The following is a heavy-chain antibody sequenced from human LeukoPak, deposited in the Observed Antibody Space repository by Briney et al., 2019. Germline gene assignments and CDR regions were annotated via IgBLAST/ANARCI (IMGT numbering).Heavy chain of an antibody. CDR1: GFTFDDYA. CDR2: ISWDGGSS. Sequence: GGSLRLSCAASGFTFDDYAMHWVLQAPGKGLEWVSLISWDGGSSYYADSVKGRFTISRDNSKNSLYLQMNSLRDQDTALYYCAKDSKAVTGTGNIDYWGQGTLVTVSS. D-gene: IGHD6-19*01. V-gene: IGHV3-43D*03. J-gene: IGHJ4*02. CDR3: AKDSKAVTGTGNIDY.